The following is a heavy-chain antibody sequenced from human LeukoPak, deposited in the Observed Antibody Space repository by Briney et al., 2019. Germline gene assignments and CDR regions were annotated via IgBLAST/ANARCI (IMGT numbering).Heavy chain of an antibody. CDR1: GFTISAYA. CDR2: IYDDNT. Sequence: GGSLRLSCAASGFTISAYAMAWVRQAPGKGLEWVSTIYDDNTYYADSVKGRFAISTDNSKNTLYLQMNSLRVEDTAVYFCAARKVRGVWFYLDYWGQGTLVTVSS. V-gene: IGHV3-23*01. D-gene: IGHD3-10*01. CDR3: AARKVRGVWFYLDY. J-gene: IGHJ4*02.